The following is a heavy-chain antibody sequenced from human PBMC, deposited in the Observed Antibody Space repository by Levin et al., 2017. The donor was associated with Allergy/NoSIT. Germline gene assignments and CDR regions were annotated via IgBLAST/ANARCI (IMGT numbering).Heavy chain of an antibody. J-gene: IGHJ4*02. CDR2: ISYDGSNK. Sequence: GESLKISCAASGFTFSSYGMHWVRQAPGKGLEWVAVISYDGSNKYYADSVKGRFTISRDNSKNTLYLQMNSLRAEDTAVYYCAKDLRALLRYFDWLPDYWGQGTLVTVSS. CDR3: AKDLRALLRYFDWLPDY. D-gene: IGHD3-9*01. V-gene: IGHV3-30*18. CDR1: GFTFSSYG.